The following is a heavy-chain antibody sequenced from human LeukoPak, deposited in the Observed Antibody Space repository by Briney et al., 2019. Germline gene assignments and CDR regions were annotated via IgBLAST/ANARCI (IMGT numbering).Heavy chain of an antibody. CDR1: GXTFSSYA. CDR3: ARARTEYGSGTYYYGLGV. V-gene: IGHV3-30-3*01. D-gene: IGHD3-10*01. Sequence: GGSLRLSCAASGXTFSSYAMHWVRQAPGMGLEWVAVLSYDGNNKYYRDSVKGRFTISRDNSKNTLFLQMNSLSAEDTAVYYCARARTEYGSGTYYYGLGVWGQGTAVTVSS. J-gene: IGHJ6*02. CDR2: LSYDGNNK.